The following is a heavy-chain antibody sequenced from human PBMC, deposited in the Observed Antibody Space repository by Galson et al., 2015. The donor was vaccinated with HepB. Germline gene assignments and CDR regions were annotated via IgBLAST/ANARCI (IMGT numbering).Heavy chain of an antibody. D-gene: IGHD2-21*02. CDR2: ISGSGGDA. CDR3: AKDPAVFLTANYFDY. CDR1: GFTFNSYA. V-gene: IGHV3-23*01. Sequence: SLRLSCAASGFTFNSYAMNWVRQAPGKGLEWVSTISGSGGDAHYADSVRGRFTISRDNSNNTLFLHMNSLRPEDTALYYCAKDPAVFLTANYFDYWGQGILVTVSS. J-gene: IGHJ4*02.